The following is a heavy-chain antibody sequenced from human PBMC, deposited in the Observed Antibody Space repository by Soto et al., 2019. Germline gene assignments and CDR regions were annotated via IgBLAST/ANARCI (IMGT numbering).Heavy chain of an antibody. Sequence: VPLVESGGGLVKPGGALRLSCAASGFTFTRYSMNWVRQAPGKGLEWVSSISSTTNYIYYGDSMKGRFTISRDNAKNSLYLEMNSLRAEDTAVYYCARESEDLTSNFDYWGQGTLDTVSS. V-gene: IGHV3-21*06. CDR1: GFTFTRYS. CDR2: ISSTTNYI. J-gene: IGHJ4*02. CDR3: ARESEDLTSNFDY.